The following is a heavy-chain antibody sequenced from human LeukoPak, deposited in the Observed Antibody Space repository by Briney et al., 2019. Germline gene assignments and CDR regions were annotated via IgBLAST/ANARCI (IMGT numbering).Heavy chain of an antibody. Sequence: GESLKISCQGSGYSFTTYWIGWVRQMPGKGLEWMGIIYPGDSDIRYSPSFQGQVTISADESISTAYLQWSSLKASDTAMYYCARRTDKVHGLGILGYDSSGYYDYWGQGTLVTVSS. CDR1: GYSFTTYW. V-gene: IGHV5-51*01. CDR2: IYPGDSDI. J-gene: IGHJ4*02. D-gene: IGHD3-22*01. CDR3: ARRTDKVHGLGILGYDSSGYYDY.